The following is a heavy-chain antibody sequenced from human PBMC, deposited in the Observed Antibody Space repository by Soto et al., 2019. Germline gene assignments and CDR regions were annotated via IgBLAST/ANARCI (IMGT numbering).Heavy chain of an antibody. J-gene: IGHJ4*02. CDR1: GFTFSSYV. D-gene: IGHD3-3*01. Sequence: GGSLRLSCTASGFTFSSYVMSWVRHAPGKGLEWVSAMSGNGVSTYYADSVKGRFTISRDNSKSTFYLQMNSLRAEDTAVYFCAKGSGPHRPYSFDNWGQGTLVNVSS. CDR3: AKGSGPHRPYSFDN. V-gene: IGHV3-23*01. CDR2: MSGNGVST.